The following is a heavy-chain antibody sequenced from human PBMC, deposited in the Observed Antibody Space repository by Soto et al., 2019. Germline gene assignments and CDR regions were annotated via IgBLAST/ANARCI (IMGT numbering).Heavy chain of an antibody. D-gene: IGHD3-10*01. CDR3: AKHFVNGEIDY. J-gene: IGHJ4*02. CDR2: IGSSGGVT. CDR1: GFTFSTYA. Sequence: EVQLLESGGGLVQPWGSLRLSCVASGFTFSTYAMSWFRQAPGKGLEWVSIIGSSGGVTVYADSVKGRFTISRDNSKNTLYLQMNSLTAEDTAVYYCAKHFVNGEIDYWGQGTLVTVSS. V-gene: IGHV3-23*01.